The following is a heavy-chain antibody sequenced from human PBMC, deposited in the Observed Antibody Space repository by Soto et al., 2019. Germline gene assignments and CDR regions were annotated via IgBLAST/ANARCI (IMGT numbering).Heavy chain of an antibody. CDR2: IYYSGNT. D-gene: IGHD2-2*01. V-gene: IGHV4-39*01. CDR3: ARHVCSSTRCSPYFVY. Sequence: SETRSLTCTVSGGSIRSSSYYWGWIRQPPGKGLEWIGNIYYSGNTNYNPSLKSRVTISVDTSRNQFSLKLSSVAAADTAVYYCARHVCSSTRCSPYFVYWGQGTQVTVSS. CDR1: GGSIRSSSYY. J-gene: IGHJ4*02.